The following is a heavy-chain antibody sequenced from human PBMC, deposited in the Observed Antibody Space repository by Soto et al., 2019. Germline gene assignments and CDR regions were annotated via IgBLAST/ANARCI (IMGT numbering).Heavy chain of an antibody. CDR1: GGSISSRSYY. CDR2: IYYGGST. CDR3: ASQYGYSYGSVDY. V-gene: IGHV4-39*01. J-gene: IGHJ4*02. Sequence: QLQLQESGPGLVKPSETLSLTCTVSGGSISSRSYYWGWIRQPPGKGLEWIGSIYYGGSTYYNPPLKSRVTISVDTSKNQFSLKLTSVTAADTAVYYCASQYGYSYGSVDYWGQGALVTVSS. D-gene: IGHD5-18*01.